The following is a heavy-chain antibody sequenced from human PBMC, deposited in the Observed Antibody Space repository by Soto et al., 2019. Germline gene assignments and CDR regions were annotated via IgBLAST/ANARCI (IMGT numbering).Heavy chain of an antibody. J-gene: IGHJ4*02. Sequence: PSETLSLTCSVSGGSISGYYWSWIRQSPGKGLEWIGHISYSGGTSYNPSLQSRITMSVDTSRIQFSLRLSSVTAADTAVYYCARGRISVAGRYFDYWGQGALVTAPQ. D-gene: IGHD6-19*01. V-gene: IGHV4-59*12. CDR2: ISYSGGT. CDR3: ARGRISVAGRYFDY. CDR1: GGSISGYY.